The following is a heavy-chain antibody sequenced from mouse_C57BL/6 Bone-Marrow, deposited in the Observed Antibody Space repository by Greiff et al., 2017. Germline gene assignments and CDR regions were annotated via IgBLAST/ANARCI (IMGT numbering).Heavy chain of an antibody. CDR1: GYTFTSYW. J-gene: IGHJ2*01. CDR3: ANSGPLGRSLDY. D-gene: IGHD4-1*01. CDR2: IYPTSGRT. Sequence: VQLQQSGAELVKPGASVKMSCKASGYTFTSYWITWVKQRPGQGLEWIGDIYPTSGRTNYNEKFKSKAILTVDTSSNTAYMQLSSLTSEDSAVFYGANSGPLGRSLDYWGQGTTLTVSS. V-gene: IGHV1-55*01.